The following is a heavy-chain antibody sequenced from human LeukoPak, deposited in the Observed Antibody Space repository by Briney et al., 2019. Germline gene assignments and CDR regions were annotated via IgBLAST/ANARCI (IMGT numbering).Heavy chain of an antibody. CDR1: GFTYSSYS. D-gene: IGHD3-3*01. J-gene: IGHJ3*02. CDR3: ARGLAEVLRFLEWLSTDAFDI. Sequence: GWSLRLSCAASGFTYSSYSMNWVRQAPGKGLDWVSSISSSSSYIYYADSVKGRFTISRDNAKNSLYLQMNSLRAEDTAVYYCARGLAEVLRFLEWLSTDAFDIWGQGTMVTVSS. V-gene: IGHV3-21*01. CDR2: ISSSSSYI.